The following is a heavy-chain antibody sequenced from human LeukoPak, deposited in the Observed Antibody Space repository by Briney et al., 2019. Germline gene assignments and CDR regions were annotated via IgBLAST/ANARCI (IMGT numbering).Heavy chain of an antibody. CDR2: FDPEDGET. CDR3: ASWVGSPIAETRVVDYYYMDV. D-gene: IGHD3-10*01. J-gene: IGHJ6*03. Sequence: ASVKVSCKVSGYTLTELSMHWVRQAPGKGLEWMGGFDPEDGETIYAQKFQGRVTMTEDTSTDTAYMELSSLRSEDTAVYYCASWVGSPIAETRVVDYYYMDVWGKGTTVTVSS. V-gene: IGHV1-24*01. CDR1: GYTLTELS.